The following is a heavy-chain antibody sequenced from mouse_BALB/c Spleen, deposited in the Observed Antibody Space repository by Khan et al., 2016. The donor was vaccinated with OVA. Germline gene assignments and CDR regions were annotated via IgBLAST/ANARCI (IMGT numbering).Heavy chain of an antibody. CDR2: IYPFNDGT. CDR3: ARNYRYDVYFDS. V-gene: IGHV1S136*01. D-gene: IGHD2-14*01. Sequence: VQLKQSGPELVKPGASVKMSCTASGYTFTSSVIHWVRQKSGQGLDWIGYIYPFNDGTKYNEKFEGKATLTSDKSSSTAYMEFSSLTSEDSAVYYCARNYRYDVYFDSWGQGTTLTVSS. J-gene: IGHJ2*01. CDR1: GYTFTSSV.